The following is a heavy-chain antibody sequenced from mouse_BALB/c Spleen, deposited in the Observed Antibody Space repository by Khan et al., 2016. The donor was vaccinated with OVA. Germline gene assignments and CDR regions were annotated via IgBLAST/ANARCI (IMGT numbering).Heavy chain of an antibody. CDR1: GFTFSTYS. V-gene: IGHV5-6*01. D-gene: IGHD4-1*01. CDR2: ISSAGDYT. J-gene: IGHJ3*01. CDR3: ASHLTGSFDY. Sequence: DVQLVESGGDLVRPGGSLKLSCSASGFTFSTYSMSWVRQTPDKRLEWVATISSAGDYTFFPDSVMGRFTISRDNARNTLYLQMSSLRSEDTAMYYWASHLTGSFDYWGQGTLVTVSA.